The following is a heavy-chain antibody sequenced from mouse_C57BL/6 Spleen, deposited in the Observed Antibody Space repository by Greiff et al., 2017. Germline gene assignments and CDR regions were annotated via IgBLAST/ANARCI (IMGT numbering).Heavy chain of an antibody. CDR1: GYAFSSYW. D-gene: IGHD2-2*01. Sequence: QVQLKQSGAELVKPGASVKISCKASGYAFSSYWMNWVKQRPGKGLEWIGQIYPGDGDTNYNGKFKGKATLTADKSSSTAYMQLSRLTSEDSAVYFCARLEAYGYDGGRWFGVWGTGTTVTVSS. J-gene: IGHJ1*03. V-gene: IGHV1-80*01. CDR2: IYPGDGDT. CDR3: ARLEAYGYDGGRWFGV.